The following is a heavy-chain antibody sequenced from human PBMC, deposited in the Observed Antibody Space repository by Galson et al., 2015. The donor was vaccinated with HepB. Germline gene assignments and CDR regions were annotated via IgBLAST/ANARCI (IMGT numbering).Heavy chain of an antibody. CDR2: IKSKTDGGTT. Sequence: SLRLSCAASGFTFSNAWMSWVRQAPGKGLEWVGRIKSKTDGGTTDYAAPVKGRFTISRDDSKNTLYLQMNSLKTEDTAVYYCTTDGRAIIVVVPAAIDYYYGMDVWGQGTTVTVSS. V-gene: IGHV3-15*01. CDR1: GFTFSNAW. J-gene: IGHJ6*02. D-gene: IGHD2-2*01. CDR3: TTDGRAIIVVVPAAIDYYYGMDV.